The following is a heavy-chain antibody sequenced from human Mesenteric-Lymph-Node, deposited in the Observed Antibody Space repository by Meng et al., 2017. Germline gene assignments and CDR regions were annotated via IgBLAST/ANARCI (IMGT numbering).Heavy chain of an antibody. CDR1: GGSFTAYY. V-gene: IGHV4-34*01. CDR2: VTHSGST. Sequence: QGQLQQLCAGLLDPLGTLSLTGAVFGGSFTAYYWTWFRQGPGKGPEWIGEVTHSGSTTYNPSLASRVSISVDKPKKQFSLTLNSVTAADTAVYYCGRRMNVAGGWFDSWGQGTLVTVSS. CDR3: GRRMNVAGGWFDS. J-gene: IGHJ5*01. D-gene: IGHD2-21*01.